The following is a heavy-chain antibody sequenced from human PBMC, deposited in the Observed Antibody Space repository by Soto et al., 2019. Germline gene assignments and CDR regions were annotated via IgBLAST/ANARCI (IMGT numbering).Heavy chain of an antibody. D-gene: IGHD2-15*01. CDR3: ARVRCSGGGCPFVSGGGWLDF. J-gene: IGHJ4*02. Sequence: QVQLLQSGAEVKKPGASVKLSCKASGYMITSYFMHWVRQAPGQGLEWMGIIDPSAGTTSYAQKSKXXITMARDPSTSXVXRXLSSLRSDATALYYCARVRCSGGGCPFVSGGGWLDFWGQGTLVTVSS. V-gene: IGHV1-46*01. CDR1: GYMITSYF. CDR2: IDPSAGTT.